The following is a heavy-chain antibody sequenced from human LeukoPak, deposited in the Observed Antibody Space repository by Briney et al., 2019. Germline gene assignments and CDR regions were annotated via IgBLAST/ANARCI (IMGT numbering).Heavy chain of an antibody. CDR1: GYTFTGYY. D-gene: IGHD5-18*01. CDR3: ALVDTAMVNFDY. CDR2: INPNSGGT. Sequence: ASVKVSCKASGYTFTGYYMHWVRQAPGQGLEWMGWINPNSGGTNYAQKFQGRVTMTRDTSISTAYMELSRLRSDDTAVYYRALVDTAMVNFDYWGQGTLVTVSS. V-gene: IGHV1-2*02. J-gene: IGHJ4*02.